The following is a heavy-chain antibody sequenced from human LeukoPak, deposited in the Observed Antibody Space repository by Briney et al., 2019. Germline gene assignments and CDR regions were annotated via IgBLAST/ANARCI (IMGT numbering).Heavy chain of an antibody. CDR2: LSFDGDEK. Sequence: GGSLRLSCVASGFTFNTYSMHWVRQAPGKGLEWVAVLSFDGDEKHYADSVKGRFTISRDNAKNSLYLQMNSLRAEDTAVYYCARDCSSTSCYYYYYYYMDVWGKGPRSPSP. CDR1: GFTFNTYS. V-gene: IGHV3-30-3*01. J-gene: IGHJ6*03. D-gene: IGHD2-2*01. CDR3: ARDCSSTSCYYYYYYYMDV.